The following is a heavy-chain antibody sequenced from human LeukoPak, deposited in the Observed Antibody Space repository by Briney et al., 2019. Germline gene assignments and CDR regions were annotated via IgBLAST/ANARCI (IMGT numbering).Heavy chain of an antibody. Sequence: SQTLSLTCTVSGDSISSGSYYWSWIRQPAGKGLEWIGRIYTSGSTNYNPSLKSRVTISVDTSKNQFSLKLSSVTAADTAVYYCARRIAAAPMSWFDPWGQGTLVTVSS. J-gene: IGHJ5*02. CDR2: IYTSGST. V-gene: IGHV4-61*02. D-gene: IGHD6-13*01. CDR1: GDSISSGSYY. CDR3: ARRIAAAPMSWFDP.